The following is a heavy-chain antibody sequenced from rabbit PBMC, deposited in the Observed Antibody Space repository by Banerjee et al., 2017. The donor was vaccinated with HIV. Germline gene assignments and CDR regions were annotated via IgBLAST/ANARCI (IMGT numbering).Heavy chain of an antibody. Sequence: QEQLEESGGDLVKPEGSLTLTCTASGFSFSNKYVMCWVRQAPGKGLEWIASIYGGSSGSTWYASWVNGRFTISKTASTTVTLQMTSLTAADTATYFCARGSDSSGWGRYCNLGGQGTLVTV. D-gene: IGHD4-1*01. CDR3: ARGSDSSGWGRYCNL. J-gene: IGHJ4*01. V-gene: IGHV1S45*01. CDR1: GFSFSNKYV. CDR2: IYGGSSGST.